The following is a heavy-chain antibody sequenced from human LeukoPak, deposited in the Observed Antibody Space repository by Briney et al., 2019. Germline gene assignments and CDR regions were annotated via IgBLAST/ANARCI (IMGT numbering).Heavy chain of an antibody. J-gene: IGHJ4*02. CDR1: GGSFSGYY. D-gene: IGHD6-13*01. CDR2: INHSGST. Sequence: SETLSLTCAVYGGSFSGYYWSWIRQPPGKGLEWIGEINHSGSTNYNPSLKSRVTISVDTSKNQFSLKLSSVTAADTAVYYCARGRRYCSSWHKVGYYFDYWGQGTLVTVSS. V-gene: IGHV4-34*01. CDR3: ARGRRYCSSWHKVGYYFDY.